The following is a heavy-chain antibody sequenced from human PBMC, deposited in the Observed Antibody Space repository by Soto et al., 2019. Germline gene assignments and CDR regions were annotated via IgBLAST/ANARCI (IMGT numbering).Heavy chain of an antibody. D-gene: IGHD5-18*01. V-gene: IGHV3-23*01. CDR2: ISGSGGST. CDR3: AKEEWLQSSDY. J-gene: IGHJ4*02. Sequence: EVQLLESGGGLVQPGGSLRLSCAASGFTFSSYAMSWVRQAPGKGLEWVSAISGSGGSTYYADSVKGRFTIPRDNSKKTLYLQKKSQRADDTAVYYWAKEEWLQSSDYWGQGTLVTFSS. CDR1: GFTFSSYA.